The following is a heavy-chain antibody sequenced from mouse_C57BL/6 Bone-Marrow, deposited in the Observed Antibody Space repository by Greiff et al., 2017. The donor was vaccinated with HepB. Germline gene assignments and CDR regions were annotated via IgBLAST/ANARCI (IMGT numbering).Heavy chain of an antibody. J-gene: IGHJ2*01. V-gene: IGHV1-72*01. D-gene: IGHD1-1*01. CDR1: GYTFTSYW. Sequence: QVQLKKSGAELVKPGASVKLSCKASGYTFTSYWMHWVKQRPGRGLEWIGRIDPNSGGTKYNEKFKSKATLTVDKPSSTAYMQLSSLTSEDSAVYYCASYGSSYLYYFDYWGQGTTLTVSS. CDR3: ASYGSSYLYYFDY. CDR2: IDPNSGGT.